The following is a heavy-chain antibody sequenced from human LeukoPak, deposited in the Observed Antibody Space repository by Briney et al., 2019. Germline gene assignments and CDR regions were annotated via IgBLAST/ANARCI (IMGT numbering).Heavy chain of an antibody. CDR3: ARGYSSSSGRPDY. V-gene: IGHV4-59*08. Sequence: PSETLSLTCTVSGCSISRYYWSSIRQPPGKGLEWIGYIYYSGSTNYNPSLKSRVTISLDTSKKQFSLKLSSAPAADTAVYYCARGYSSSSGRPDYWGQGTLVTVSS. D-gene: IGHD6-6*01. J-gene: IGHJ4*02. CDR2: IYYSGST. CDR1: GCSISRYY.